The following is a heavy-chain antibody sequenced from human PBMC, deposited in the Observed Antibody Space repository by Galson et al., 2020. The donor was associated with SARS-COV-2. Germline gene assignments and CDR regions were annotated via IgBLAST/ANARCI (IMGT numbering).Heavy chain of an antibody. V-gene: IGHV3-48*04. CDR1: GISFSSHT. J-gene: IGHJ4*02. CDR3: TREYSRRANFDY. CDR2: ISSGSDTI. D-gene: IGHD4-4*01. Sequence: GGSLRLSCAASGISFSSHTMIWVRQAPGKGLEWVSYISSGSDTIHYADSVKGRFTISRDNAKDSLYLQMNSLRAEDTAVYYCTREYSRRANFDYGGQGTVVTVSS.